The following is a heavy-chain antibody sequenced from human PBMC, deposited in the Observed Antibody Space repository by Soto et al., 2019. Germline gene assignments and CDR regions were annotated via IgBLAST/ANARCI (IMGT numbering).Heavy chain of an antibody. D-gene: IGHD6-13*01. Sequence: QVQLVESGGGVVQPGRSLRLSCAASGFTFTHYGMHWVRQAPGKGLEWVATIWHDSSAQYYTDSVKVRFTISRDNSKNTLYLQMNNLRAEDTAIYYCARLSYSSSWANFDYWGQGTLVIVSS. J-gene: IGHJ4*02. CDR2: IWHDSSAQ. CDR1: GFTFTHYG. CDR3: ARLSYSSSWANFDY. V-gene: IGHV3-33*01.